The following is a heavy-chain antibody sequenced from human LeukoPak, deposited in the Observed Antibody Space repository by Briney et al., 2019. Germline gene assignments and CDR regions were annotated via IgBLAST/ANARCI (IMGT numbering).Heavy chain of an antibody. Sequence: ASVKVSCKASGYTFTSYYMHWVRQAPGQGLEWMEIINPSGGSTSYAQKFQGRVTMTRDTSTSTVYMELSSLRSEDTAVYYCARGRSPSTAQYGMDVWGQGTTVTVSS. J-gene: IGHJ6*02. CDR2: INPSGGST. CDR1: GYTFTSYY. D-gene: IGHD6-13*01. CDR3: ARGRSPSTAQYGMDV. V-gene: IGHV1-46*01.